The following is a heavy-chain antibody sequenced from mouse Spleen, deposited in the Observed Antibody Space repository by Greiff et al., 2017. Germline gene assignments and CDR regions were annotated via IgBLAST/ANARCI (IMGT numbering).Heavy chain of an antibody. CDR3: ARELLGEGFAY. D-gene: IGHD2-12*01. Sequence: QVQLQQSGPELVKPGASVKISCKASGYAFSSSWMNWVKQRPGKGLEWIGRIYPGDGDTNYNGKFKGKATLTADKSSSTAYMQLSSLTSEDSAVYFCARELLGEGFAYWGQGTLVTVSA. CDR1: GYAFSSSW. J-gene: IGHJ3*01. V-gene: IGHV1-82*01. CDR2: IYPGDGDT.